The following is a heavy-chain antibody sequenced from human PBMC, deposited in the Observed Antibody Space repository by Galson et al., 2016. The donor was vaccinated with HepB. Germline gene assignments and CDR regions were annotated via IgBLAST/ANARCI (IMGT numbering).Heavy chain of an antibody. D-gene: IGHD1-1*01. CDR3: VKRGGASQLQTDKFYYYYFMDV. Sequence: SLRLSCAVSGFTFRSYGMSWVRQAPGKGLEWVPCISGSGGSTYYADSVKGRFTISRDSSKDMLYLQMTSLRVEDTAMYFCVKRGGASQLQTDKFYYYYFMDVWGKGTTVTVSS. V-gene: IGHV3-23*01. CDR1: GFTFRSYG. CDR2: ISGSGGST. J-gene: IGHJ6*03.